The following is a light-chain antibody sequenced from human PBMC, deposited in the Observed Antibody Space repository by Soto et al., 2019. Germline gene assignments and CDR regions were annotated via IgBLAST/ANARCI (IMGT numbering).Light chain of an antibody. Sequence: DIPMTQSPSSVSASVGDRATITCRASQSISSWLAWYQQIPGKAPKILIYAASSLQGGVPSRFSGSGSGTDFALTISSLEPEDFATYFCQQVDTFPWTFGQGTEVEI. V-gene: IGKV1-12*01. J-gene: IGKJ1*01. CDR1: QSISSW. CDR2: AAS. CDR3: QQVDTFPWT.